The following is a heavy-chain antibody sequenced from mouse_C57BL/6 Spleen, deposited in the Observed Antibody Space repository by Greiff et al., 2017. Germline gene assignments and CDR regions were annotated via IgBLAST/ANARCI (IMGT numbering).Heavy chain of an antibody. V-gene: IGHV1-15*01. D-gene: IGHD2-2*01. CDR1: GYTFTDYE. CDR2: IDPETGGT. J-gene: IGHJ4*01. CDR3: TRSGGYDVDYAMDY. Sequence: QVQLQQSGAELVRPGASVTLSCKASGYTFTDYEMHWVKQTPVHGLEWIGAIDPETGGTAYNQKFKGKAILTADKSSSTAYMELRSLTSEDSAVYYGTRSGGYDVDYAMDYWGQGTSGTVSS.